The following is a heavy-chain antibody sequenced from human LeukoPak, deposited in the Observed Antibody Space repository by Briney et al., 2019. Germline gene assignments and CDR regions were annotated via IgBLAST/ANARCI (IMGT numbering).Heavy chain of an antibody. CDR3: ARAGVVPVAGAFDI. Sequence: GASVKVSCKASGGTFSSYAISWVRQASGQGLEWMGGIIPIFGTANYAQKFQGRVTITADKSTSTAYMELSSLRSEDTAVYYCARAGVVPVAGAFDIWGQGTMVTVSS. J-gene: IGHJ3*02. D-gene: IGHD2-2*01. CDR1: GGTFSSYA. CDR2: IIPIFGTA. V-gene: IGHV1-69*06.